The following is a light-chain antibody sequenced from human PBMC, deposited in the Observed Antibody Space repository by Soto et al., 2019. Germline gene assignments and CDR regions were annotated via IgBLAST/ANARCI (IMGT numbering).Light chain of an antibody. CDR3: SSYTTISTLGGV. Sequence: QSALTQPASVSGSPGQSITISCTGTSSDVGGYNYVSWYQQHPGKAPKLMIYEVSNRPSGVSSRFSGSKSGNTASLTISGLQAEDEADYYCSSYTTISTLGGVFGTGTKLTVL. V-gene: IGLV2-14*01. CDR1: SSDVGGYNY. CDR2: EVS. J-gene: IGLJ1*01.